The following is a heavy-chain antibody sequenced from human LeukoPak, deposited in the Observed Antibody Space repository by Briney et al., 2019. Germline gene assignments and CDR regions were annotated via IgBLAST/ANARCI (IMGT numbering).Heavy chain of an antibody. D-gene: IGHD4-17*01. CDR2: IIPIFGTA. Sequence: SVKVSCKASGGTFSSYAISWVRQAPGQGLEWMEGIIPIFGTANYAQKFQGRVTITADESTSTAYMELSSLRSEDTAVYYCATDIPNPFVTVTTLDVAFHIWGQGTMVTVSS. CDR1: GGTFSSYA. V-gene: IGHV1-69*13. J-gene: IGHJ3*02. CDR3: ATDIPNPFVTVTTLDVAFHI.